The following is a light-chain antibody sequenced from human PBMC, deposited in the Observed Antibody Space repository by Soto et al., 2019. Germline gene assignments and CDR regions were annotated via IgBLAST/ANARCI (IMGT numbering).Light chain of an antibody. J-gene: IGLJ3*02. V-gene: IGLV1-40*01. CDR3: QSYDSSLSGSV. CDR2: GST. CDR1: SSNIGAGYN. Sequence: QSVLTQPPSMSGAPGQRVTVSCSGSSSNIGAGYNVHWYQQLPGTAPKLLIYGSTNRPSGFPDRFSGSKSGASASLTIAGLLAEDEADYYCQSYDSSLSGSVFGGGTQLTVL.